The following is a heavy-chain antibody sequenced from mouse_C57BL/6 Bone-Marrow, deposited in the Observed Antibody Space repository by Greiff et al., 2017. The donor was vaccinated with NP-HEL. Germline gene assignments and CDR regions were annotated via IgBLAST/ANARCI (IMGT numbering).Heavy chain of an antibody. D-gene: IGHD1-1*01. CDR3: AREGYYYGSSSDY. CDR2: ISDGGSYT. J-gene: IGHJ2*01. CDR1: GFTFSSYA. V-gene: IGHV5-4*01. Sequence: EVKLMESGGGLVKPGGSLKLSCAASGFTFSSYAMSWVRQTPEKRLEWVATISDGGSYTYYPDNVKGRFTISRDNAKNNLYLQMSHLKSEDTAMYYCAREGYYYGSSSDYWGQGTTLTVSS.